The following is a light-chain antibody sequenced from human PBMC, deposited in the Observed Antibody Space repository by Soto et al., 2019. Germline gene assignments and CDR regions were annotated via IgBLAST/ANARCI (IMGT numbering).Light chain of an antibody. Sequence: EIVMTQSPATLSVSPGERATLSCRASQSVTGNLAWYQQKPGQAARLLIYGASTRATGIPARFSGSGFGTEFTLTISSLQAEDFAVYDCQQYNNWPPYTFGQGTKLVIK. CDR3: QQYNNWPPYT. V-gene: IGKV3-15*01. CDR2: GAS. CDR1: QSVTGN. J-gene: IGKJ2*01.